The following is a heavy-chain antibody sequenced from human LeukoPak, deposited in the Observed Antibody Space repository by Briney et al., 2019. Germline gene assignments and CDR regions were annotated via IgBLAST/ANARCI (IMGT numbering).Heavy chain of an antibody. CDR1: GFTFTSYA. Sequence: GGSLRLSCAASGFTFTSYAMSWVRQAPGKGLEWVSAINGGGGGTYYADSVKGRFTISRDNSKNTLYLQMNSLRAEDTAVYYCAKDRKYCGSASCPYYFDDWGQGTLVTVSS. CDR3: AKDRKYCGSASCPYYFDD. CDR2: INGGGGGT. J-gene: IGHJ4*02. V-gene: IGHV3-23*01. D-gene: IGHD2-2*01.